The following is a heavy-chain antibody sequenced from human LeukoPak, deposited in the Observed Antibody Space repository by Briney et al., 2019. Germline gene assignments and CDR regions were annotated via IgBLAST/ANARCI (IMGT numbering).Heavy chain of an antibody. CDR3: ARGRSYYDILTGYYPFDP. J-gene: IGHJ5*02. CDR2: MNPNSGNT. Sequence: ASVKVSCKASGYTFTSYDTNWVRQATGQGLEWMGWMNPNSGNTGYAQKFQGRVTMTRNTSISTAYVELSSLRSEDTAVYYCARGRSYYDILTGYYPFDPWGQGTLVTVSS. V-gene: IGHV1-8*01. CDR1: GYTFTSYD. D-gene: IGHD3-9*01.